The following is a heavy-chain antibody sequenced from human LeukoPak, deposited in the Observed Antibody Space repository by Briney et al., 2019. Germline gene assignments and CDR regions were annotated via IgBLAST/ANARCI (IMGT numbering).Heavy chain of an antibody. CDR3: ARAGEYYFDSSGYI. CDR1: GGSVSSDNYY. V-gene: IGHV4-61*01. J-gene: IGHJ4*02. CDR2: ISYSGST. D-gene: IGHD3-22*01. Sequence: PSETLSLTCTVSGGSVSSDNYYWTWIRQPPGKELQWIGYISYSGSTNYNPSLKSRVTISVDTSKNQFSLKLSSVTAADTAVYYCARAGEYYFDSSGYIWGQGTLVTVSS.